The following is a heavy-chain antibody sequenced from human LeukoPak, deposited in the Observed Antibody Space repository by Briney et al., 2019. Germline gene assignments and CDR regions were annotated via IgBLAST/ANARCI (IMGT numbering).Heavy chain of an antibody. J-gene: IGHJ4*02. Sequence: GESLKISCAASGFTFSSYAMSWVRQAPGKGLEWVSAISGSGGSTYYADSVKGRFTISRDNSKNTLYLQMNSLRAEDTAVYHCAKDLRTGLVVIGFDYWGQGTLVTVSS. CDR2: ISGSGGST. CDR1: GFTFSSYA. D-gene: IGHD3-22*01. V-gene: IGHV3-23*01. CDR3: AKDLRTGLVVIGFDY.